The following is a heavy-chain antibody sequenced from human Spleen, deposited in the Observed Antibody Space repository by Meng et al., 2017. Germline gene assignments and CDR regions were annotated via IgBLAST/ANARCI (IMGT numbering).Heavy chain of an antibody. CDR3: ARDCCSEIGPIDH. Sequence: GGSLRLSCAVSGFTFSSYAMSWVRQAPGKGLEWVATISNNGDTHYADSMTGRFIISRDDSRNTLYLHVSSLRAEDTAMYYCARDCCSEIGPIDHWGQGALVTVSS. D-gene: IGHD2-15*01. CDR2: ISNNGDT. J-gene: IGHJ4*02. V-gene: IGHV3-23*01. CDR1: GFTFSSYA.